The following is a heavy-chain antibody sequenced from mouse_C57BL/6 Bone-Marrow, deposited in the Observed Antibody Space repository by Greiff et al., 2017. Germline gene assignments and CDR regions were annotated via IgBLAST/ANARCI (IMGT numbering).Heavy chain of an antibody. J-gene: IGHJ3*01. CDR1: GFTFRDYG. Sequence: EVKLVESGGGLVKPGGSLKLSCAASGFTFRDYGMHWVRQAPEKGLEWVAYISSGSSTIYYADTVKGRFTISRDNAKNTLFLQMTSLRSEDTAMYYCARNYGSSPWFAYWGQGTLVTVSA. CDR3: ARNYGSSPWFAY. CDR2: ISSGSSTI. V-gene: IGHV5-17*01. D-gene: IGHD1-1*01.